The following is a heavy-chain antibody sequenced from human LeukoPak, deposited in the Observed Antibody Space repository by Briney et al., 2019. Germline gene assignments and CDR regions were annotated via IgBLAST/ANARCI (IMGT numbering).Heavy chain of an antibody. CDR2: IRSDENYK. J-gene: IGHJ5*02. CDR3: AKDAHWSADH. Sequence: GGSLRLSSAASGFTLSSYGMHWVRQAPGKGLEWVAHIRSDENYKHYADSVKGRFTISGDNSKDTVYVQMNSLRPEDTAVYYCAKDAHWSADHWGQGTLVTVSS. V-gene: IGHV3-30*02. D-gene: IGHD3-3*01. CDR1: GFTLSSYG.